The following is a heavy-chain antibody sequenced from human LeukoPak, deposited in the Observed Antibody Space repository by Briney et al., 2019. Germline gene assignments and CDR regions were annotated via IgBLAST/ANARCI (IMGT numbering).Heavy chain of an antibody. Sequence: ASVKVSCKASGYTFTSYGISWVRQAPGQGLEWMGWISAYNGNTNYAQKFQGRVTMTRDMSTSTVYMELSSLRSEDTAVYYCARRDSSGWYLDYWGQGTLVTVSS. CDR1: GYTFTSYG. CDR3: ARRDSSGWYLDY. J-gene: IGHJ4*02. D-gene: IGHD6-19*01. CDR2: ISAYNGNT. V-gene: IGHV1-18*01.